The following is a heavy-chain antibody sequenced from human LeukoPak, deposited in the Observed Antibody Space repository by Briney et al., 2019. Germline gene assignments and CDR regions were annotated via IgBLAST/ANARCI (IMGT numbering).Heavy chain of an antibody. CDR1: GFTFSSYG. CDR2: ISYDGSNK. D-gene: IGHD6-19*01. V-gene: IGHV3-30*18. CDR3: ANGVPGSGWLDYFDY. J-gene: IGHJ4*02. Sequence: LGGSLRLSCAAPGFTFSSYGMHWVRQAPGKGLEWVAVISYDGSNKYYADSVKGRFTISRDNSKNTLYLQMNSLRAEDTAVYYCANGVPGSGWLDYFDYWGQGTLVTVSS.